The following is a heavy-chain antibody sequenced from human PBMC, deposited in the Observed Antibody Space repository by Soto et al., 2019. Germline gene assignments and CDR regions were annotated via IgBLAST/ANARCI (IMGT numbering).Heavy chain of an antibody. Sequence: QVQLVQSGAEVKKPGASVKVSCKASGYTFTGYYMHWVRQAPGQGLEWMGWINPNSGGTNYAQKFQGRVTMTRDTSISTAYMELSRLRSDDTAVYYCAREGLYSSSRWYFDLWGRGTLVTVSS. CDR1: GYTFTGYY. J-gene: IGHJ2*01. CDR3: AREGLYSSSRWYFDL. V-gene: IGHV1-2*02. D-gene: IGHD6-6*01. CDR2: INPNSGGT.